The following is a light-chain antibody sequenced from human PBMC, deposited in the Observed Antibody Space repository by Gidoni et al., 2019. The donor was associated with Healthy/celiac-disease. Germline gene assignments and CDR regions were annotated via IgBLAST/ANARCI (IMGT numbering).Light chain of an antibody. V-gene: IGKV3-11*01. CDR1: QSVSSY. Sequence: EIVLTQSPATLSLSPGERATLSCRASQSVSSYLAWYQQKPGQAPRLLIYDASNRATGIPARFSGSGSGTDFTLTSSSIEPEDFAVYYCQQRSNWPPWTFXQXTKVEIK. CDR2: DAS. J-gene: IGKJ1*01. CDR3: QQRSNWPPWT.